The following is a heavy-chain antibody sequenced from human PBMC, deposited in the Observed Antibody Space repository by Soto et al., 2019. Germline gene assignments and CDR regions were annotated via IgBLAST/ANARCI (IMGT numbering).Heavy chain of an antibody. J-gene: IGHJ6*02. Sequence: GASVKVSCKASGGTFSSYPISCGRQAHGQRLEWMGGIIPIFGTANYAQKFQGRVTITADKSTSTAYMELRSLSTEDTAVYYWARDNLEGRYYYGQGSYAWRGDYSCYSIDFRGQGTTGTVSS. CDR2: IIPIFGTA. CDR3: ARDNLEGRYYYGQGSYAWRGDYSCYSIDF. V-gene: IGHV1-69*06. CDR1: GGTFSSYP. D-gene: IGHD3-10*01.